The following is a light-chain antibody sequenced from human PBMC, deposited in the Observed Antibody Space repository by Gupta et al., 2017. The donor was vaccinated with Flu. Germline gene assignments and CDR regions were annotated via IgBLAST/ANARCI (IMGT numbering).Light chain of an antibody. Sequence: DGVMTQSPLSLPVTLGQPASISCRSSQGLVYSDGNTYLNWFQQRPGQSPRLLIYLVSYRDSGVPDRFSGSGSGTDFTLKISRVEAEDVGIYYCMQSLQSPRTFGQGTRLESK. V-gene: IGKV2-30*01. CDR3: MQSLQSPRT. J-gene: IGKJ5*01. CDR2: LVS. CDR1: QGLVYSDGNTY.